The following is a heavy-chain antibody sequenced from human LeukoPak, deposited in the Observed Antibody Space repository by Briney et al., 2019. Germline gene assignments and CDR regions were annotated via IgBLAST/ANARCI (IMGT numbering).Heavy chain of an antibody. CDR2: INPNSGGT. CDR3: ARANGDYDYYFDY. D-gene: IGHD4-17*01. V-gene: IGHV1-2*02. CDR1: GYTFTGYY. J-gene: IGHJ4*02. Sequence: ASVKVSCKASGYTFTGYYMHWVRQAPGQGLEWMGWINPNSGGTNYAQKFQGRVTMTRDTSISTAYMELSRLRSDDTAVYYCARANGDYDYYFDYWGQGTLVTVSS.